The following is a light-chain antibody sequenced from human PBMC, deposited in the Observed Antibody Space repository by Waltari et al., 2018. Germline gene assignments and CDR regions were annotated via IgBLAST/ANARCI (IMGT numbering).Light chain of an antibody. CDR3: SSFTSSTTGI. CDR2: DVI. J-gene: IGLJ2*01. V-gene: IGLV2-14*03. Sequence: SALTQPDSVSGSPGQSITISCSGISSDSGAYEYVSWYQQHPGKAPKVIIYDVINRPSGVSDRFSVSKSGSSASLTISGLQAEDEADYYCSSFTSSTTGIFGGGTKLTVL. CDR1: SSDSGAYEY.